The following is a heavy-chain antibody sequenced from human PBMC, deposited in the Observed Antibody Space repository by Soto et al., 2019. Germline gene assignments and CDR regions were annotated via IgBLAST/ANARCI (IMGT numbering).Heavy chain of an antibody. CDR1: GFTFSSYS. CDR2: VSYDGTIE. CDR3: AKEGVSPRSDNGDFNY. Sequence: QVQLVESGGGVVQPGRSLRLSCAASGFTFSSYSMHWFRQAPGKGLEWVAVVSYDGTIEYYADSVKGGFTVSTDNSKNTLALQSNSLGAEASAVYYCAKEGVSPRSDNGDFNYCGQGTLVTVSA. D-gene: IGHD2-8*01. V-gene: IGHV3-30*18. J-gene: IGHJ4*02.